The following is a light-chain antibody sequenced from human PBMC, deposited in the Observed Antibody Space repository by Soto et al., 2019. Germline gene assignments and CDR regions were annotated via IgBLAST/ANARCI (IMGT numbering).Light chain of an antibody. CDR2: EVS. J-gene: IGLJ3*02. CDR1: SSDVGNYKY. Sequence: QSALTQSPSASGSPGQSVTISCTGTSSDVGNYKYVSWYQQHPGKAPKLMIYEVSKRPSGVPDRFTRSKSGNTASLTVSGLQVEDEADYYCSSYAGSNLWVFGGGTQPTVL. V-gene: IGLV2-8*01. CDR3: SSYAGSNLWV.